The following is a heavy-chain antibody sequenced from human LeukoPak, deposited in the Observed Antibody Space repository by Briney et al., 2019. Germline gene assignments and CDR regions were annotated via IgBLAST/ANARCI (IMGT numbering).Heavy chain of an antibody. CDR3: ARDDRYSNYESGWFVP. CDR1: GYTFTSYY. D-gene: IGHD4-11*01. CDR2: INHSGGST. Sequence: ASVKVSCKESGYTFTSYYMHCVRHAPAQGREGMGIINHSGGSTSYAKKFEGRVTMTSDTSTSTVYIQLSSLRSEDTAVYYCARDDRYSNYESGWFVPWGQGTLVTVSS. J-gene: IGHJ5*02. V-gene: IGHV1-46*01.